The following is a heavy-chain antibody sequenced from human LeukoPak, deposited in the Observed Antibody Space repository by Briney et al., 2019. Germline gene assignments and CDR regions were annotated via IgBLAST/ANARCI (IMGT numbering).Heavy chain of an antibody. D-gene: IGHD3-16*02. V-gene: IGHV1-8*03. CDR2: MNPNSGNT. CDR1: GYTFTSYD. Sequence: ASVKVSCKASGYTFTSYDINWVRQATGQGLEWMGWMNPNSGNTGYAQKFQGRVTITRNTSISTAYMELSSLRSEDTAVYYCAKELLPFSGSYPDYWGQGTLVTVSS. CDR3: AKELLPFSGSYPDY. J-gene: IGHJ4*02.